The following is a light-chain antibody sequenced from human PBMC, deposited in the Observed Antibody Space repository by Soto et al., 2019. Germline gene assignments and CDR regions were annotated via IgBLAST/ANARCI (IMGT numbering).Light chain of an antibody. CDR2: SAS. CDR3: QQVDRPPLT. CDR1: QDITKY. Sequence: DIQLTQSPSFLSASIGDRVSLSCRASQDITKYLAWFHQKPGRAPKLLISSASTLHVGVPARFSGGGSGTEFTLTINSLQAEDFATYYCQQVDRPPLTFGGGTKVEIK. V-gene: IGKV1-9*01. J-gene: IGKJ4*01.